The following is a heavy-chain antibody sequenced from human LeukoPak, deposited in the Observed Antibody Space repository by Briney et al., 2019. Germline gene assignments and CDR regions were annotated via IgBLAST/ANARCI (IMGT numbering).Heavy chain of an antibody. V-gene: IGHV3-7*03. CDR3: ARVGTMARRHAFDY. CDR2: IKQDGSEK. D-gene: IGHD3-10*01. J-gene: IGHJ4*02. CDR1: GFTFSSYW. Sequence: GGSLRLSCEASGFTFSSYWMSWVRQAPGKGLEWVANIKQDGSEKYYVDSVKGRFTISRDNAKNSLYLQMNSLRAEDTAVYYCARVGTMARRHAFDYWGQGTLVTVSS.